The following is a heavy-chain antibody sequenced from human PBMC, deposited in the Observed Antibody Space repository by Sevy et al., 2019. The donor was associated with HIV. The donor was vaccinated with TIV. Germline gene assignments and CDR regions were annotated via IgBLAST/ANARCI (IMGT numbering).Heavy chain of an antibody. CDR3: AQWLAATALFHS. D-gene: IGHD1-26*01. CDR2: IYISEQT. Sequence: SETLSLTCTVSGGSVTSADNSWGWFRQPPGKGLEWIGCIYISEQTYYNPSLKSRVTISVDASQNLFSLKLTAGTAADTAVYYCAQWLAATALFHSWGQGTLVTVSS. V-gene: IGHV4-39*02. J-gene: IGHJ4*02. CDR1: GGSVTSADNS.